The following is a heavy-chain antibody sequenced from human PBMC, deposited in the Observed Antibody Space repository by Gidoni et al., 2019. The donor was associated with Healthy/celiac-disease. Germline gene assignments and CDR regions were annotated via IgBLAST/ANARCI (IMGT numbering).Heavy chain of an antibody. CDR3: ARDRGGYYYYGMDV. J-gene: IGHJ6*02. D-gene: IGHD3-10*01. CDR2: IWYDGSNK. V-gene: IGHV3-33*01. CDR1: GFTFSSYG. Sequence: QVQLVESGGGVVQPGRSLRLSCAASGFTFSSYGMHWVRQAPGKGLEWVAVIWYDGSNKYYADSVKGRFTISRDNSKTTLYLQMNSLRAEDTAVYYCARDRGGYYYYGMDVWGQGTTVTVSS.